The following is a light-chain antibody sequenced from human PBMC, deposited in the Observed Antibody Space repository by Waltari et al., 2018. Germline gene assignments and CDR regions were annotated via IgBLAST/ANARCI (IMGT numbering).Light chain of an antibody. J-gene: IGKJ1*01. CDR1: QSLLHSNGYTF. Sequence: DIVMTQSPLSLPVTPGEPASISCRSSQSLLHSNGYTFLDWYLQKPGQSPQLLIYLGSNRASGVPDRFSGSGSGTDFTLKISRLEPEDFAVYYCQKYGTLPATFGQGTKVEIK. V-gene: IGKV2-28*01. CDR3: QKYGTLPAT. CDR2: LGS.